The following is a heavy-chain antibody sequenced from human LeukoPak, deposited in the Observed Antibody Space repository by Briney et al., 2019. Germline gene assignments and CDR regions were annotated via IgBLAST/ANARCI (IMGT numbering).Heavy chain of an antibody. CDR1: GYTFSTYG. V-gene: IGHV1-18*01. J-gene: IGHJ4*02. CDR3: ARGPGGGYDWLGH. Sequence: ASVKVSCKASGYTFSTYGISWVRQAPGQGLEWMGWISAYNGNTNYAQKFQGRVTMTRDTSISTAYMELSRLRSDGTAVYYCARGPGGGYDWLGHWGQGTLVTVSS. D-gene: IGHD5-12*01. CDR2: ISAYNGNT.